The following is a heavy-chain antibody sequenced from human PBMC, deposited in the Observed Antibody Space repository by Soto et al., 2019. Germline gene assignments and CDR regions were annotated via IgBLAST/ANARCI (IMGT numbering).Heavy chain of an antibody. J-gene: IGHJ3*02. CDR1: GFTFSDYY. CDR2: IGSSSSYT. V-gene: IGHV3-11*05. Sequence: QVQLVESGGGLVKPGGSLRLSCAASGFTFSDYYMSWIRQAPGKGLEWVSYIGSSSSYTNYADSVKGRFTNSRDIAKNSLYLQMNSLRAEDTAVYYCARDADILTGSDAFDIWGQGTMVTVSS. D-gene: IGHD3-9*01. CDR3: ARDADILTGSDAFDI.